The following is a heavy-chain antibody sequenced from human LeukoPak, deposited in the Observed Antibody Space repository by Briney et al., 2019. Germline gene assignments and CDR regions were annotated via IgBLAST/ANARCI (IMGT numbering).Heavy chain of an antibody. CDR1: GFTFSSYG. Sequence: PGRSLRLSCAASGFTFSSYGMHWVRQAPGKGLEWVAVISYDGSNKYYADSVKGRFTISRDNSKNTLYLQMNSLRAEDTAVYYRARPTARFGTYYYGMDVWGQGTTVTVSS. J-gene: IGHJ6*02. CDR2: ISYDGSNK. CDR3: ARPTARFGTYYYGMDV. D-gene: IGHD1-1*01. V-gene: IGHV3-30*03.